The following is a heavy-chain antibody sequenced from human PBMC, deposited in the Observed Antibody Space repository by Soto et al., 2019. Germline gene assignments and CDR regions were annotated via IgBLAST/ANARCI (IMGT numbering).Heavy chain of an antibody. CDR1: GYTFTSYG. D-gene: IGHD1-26*01. J-gene: IGHJ6*02. CDR2: ISAYNGNT. Sequence: ASVKVSCKASGYTFTSYGISWVRQAPGQGLEWMGWISAYNGNTNYAQKLQGRVTMTTDTSTSPAYMELRSLRSDDTAVYYCARAGGKWEPPGYYYYYWMEVWGQGTTVTVSS. V-gene: IGHV1-18*01. CDR3: ARAGGKWEPPGYYYYYWMEV.